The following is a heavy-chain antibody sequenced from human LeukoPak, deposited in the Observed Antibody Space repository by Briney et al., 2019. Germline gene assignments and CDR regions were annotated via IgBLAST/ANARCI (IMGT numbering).Heavy chain of an antibody. CDR3: ARDNSVRDEAWWFNP. Sequence: SVKVSCKASGGTFSSYAISWVRQAPGQGLEWMGGIIPIFGTANYAQKFQGRVTITADKSTSTDYLELSSLRSEDTAVYYCARDNSVRDEAWWFNPWGQGTLVTVSS. CDR1: GGTFSSYA. D-gene: IGHD5-24*01. CDR2: IIPIFGTA. J-gene: IGHJ5*02. V-gene: IGHV1-69*06.